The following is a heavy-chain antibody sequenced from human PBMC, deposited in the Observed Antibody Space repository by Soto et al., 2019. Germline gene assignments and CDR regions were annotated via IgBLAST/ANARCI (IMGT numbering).Heavy chain of an antibody. CDR1: GFPFSSYS. Sequence: GGSLRLSCAASGFPFSSYSMNWVRQAPGKGLEWVSSISSSSSYIYYADSVKGRFTISRDNAKNSLYLQMNSLRAEDTAVYYCARESVVVVAADDAFDIWGQGTMVTVSS. CDR2: ISSSSSYI. V-gene: IGHV3-21*01. CDR3: ARESVVVVAADDAFDI. J-gene: IGHJ3*02. D-gene: IGHD2-15*01.